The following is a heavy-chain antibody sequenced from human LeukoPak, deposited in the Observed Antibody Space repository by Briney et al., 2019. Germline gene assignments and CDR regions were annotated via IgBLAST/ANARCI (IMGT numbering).Heavy chain of an antibody. D-gene: IGHD1-26*01. Sequence: SQTLSLTCTVSGGSISSGGYYWSWIRQHPGKGLEWIGYIYYSGSTCYNPSLKSRVTISVDTSKNQFSLKLSSVTAADTAVYYCARGGPYSGSYFDYWGQGTLVTVSS. V-gene: IGHV4-31*03. CDR3: ARGGPYSGSYFDY. CDR2: IYYSGST. J-gene: IGHJ4*02. CDR1: GGSISSGGYY.